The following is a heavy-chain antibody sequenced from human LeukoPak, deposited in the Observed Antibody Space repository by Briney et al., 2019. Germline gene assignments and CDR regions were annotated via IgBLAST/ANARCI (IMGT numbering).Heavy chain of an antibody. D-gene: IGHD2/OR15-2a*01. V-gene: IGHV3-48*01. Sequence: GGSRRLSCAASGFTFSNYNMNWVRQAPGKGLEWVSYISISTSSIYYADSVKGRFTISRDNAKNSLYLQMNSLRAEDTAVYYCARDFSLTYWGQGTLVTVSS. CDR3: ARDFSLTY. CDR1: GFTFSNYN. CDR2: ISISTSSI. J-gene: IGHJ4*02.